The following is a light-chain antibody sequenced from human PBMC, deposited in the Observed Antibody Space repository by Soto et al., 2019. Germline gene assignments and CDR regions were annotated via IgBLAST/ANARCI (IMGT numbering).Light chain of an antibody. CDR2: GAS. Sequence: EIVLTQSPATLSVSPGDRVTLSCRASQTISTYLAWYQQKPGQAPTLLIYGASTRATGVPVRFSGSGSGTDFTLTISRLQSEDFAVYYCQQYNDWLMYTFGQGTKVDIK. J-gene: IGKJ2*01. CDR3: QQYNDWLMYT. CDR1: QTISTY. V-gene: IGKV3-15*01.